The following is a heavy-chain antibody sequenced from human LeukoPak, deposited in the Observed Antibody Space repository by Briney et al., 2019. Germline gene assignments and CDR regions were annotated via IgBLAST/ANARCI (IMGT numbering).Heavy chain of an antibody. CDR1: GYTFTSYG. CDR2: ISAYNGNT. CDR3: ARDQGILWFGELGY. V-gene: IGHV1-18*01. J-gene: IGHJ4*02. Sequence: HGASVKVSCKASGYTFTSYGISWVRQAPGQGLEWMGWISAYNGNTNYAQKLQGRFTMTTDTSTSTAYMELRSLRSDDTAVYYCARDQGILWFGELGYWGQGTLVTVSS. D-gene: IGHD3-10*01.